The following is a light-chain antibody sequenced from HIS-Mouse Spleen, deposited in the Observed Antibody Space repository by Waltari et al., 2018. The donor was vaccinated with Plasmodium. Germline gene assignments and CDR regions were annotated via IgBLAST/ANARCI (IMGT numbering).Light chain of an antibody. CDR3: QQYDKHPYT. V-gene: IGKV1-33*01. CDR1: QDISNY. J-gene: IGKJ2*01. Sequence: DIQMTQSPSSLSASVGDRVTITCQASQDISNYLNWYQQKPGKAPKLLIYDASNLETGVPSRFSGRGSGTDFTFTISSLQPEDIATYYCQQYDKHPYTFGQGTKLEIK. CDR2: DAS.